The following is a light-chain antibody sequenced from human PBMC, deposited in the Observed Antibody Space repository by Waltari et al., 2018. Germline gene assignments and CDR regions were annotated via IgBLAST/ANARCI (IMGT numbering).Light chain of an antibody. V-gene: IGKV1-39*01. Sequence: DIQMTQSPSSLSASVGDRVTISCRASQPINFHLNWYQDKAGEAPNLLIYSSSALRGGVPSRFSGSRSGTDFTITISGLQPDDFATYYCQQSFSPPYTFAQGTRLDIK. CDR3: QQSFSPPYT. CDR2: SSS. CDR1: QPINFH. J-gene: IGKJ2*01.